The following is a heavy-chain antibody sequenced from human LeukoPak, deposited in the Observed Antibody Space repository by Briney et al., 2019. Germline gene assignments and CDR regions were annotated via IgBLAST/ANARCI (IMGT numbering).Heavy chain of an antibody. CDR1: GFTFSSYG. CDR2: IWYDGIIT. J-gene: IGHJ4*02. Sequence: PGGSLRLSCAASGFTFSSYGMHWVRQAPGKGLEWVAVIWYDGIITYYADSVKGRFTISRDNSKNTLYLQINSLRAEDTALYYCARGYHDFSGYWLSYFDYWGQGTLVTVSS. V-gene: IGHV3-33*01. D-gene: IGHD3-22*01. CDR3: ARGYHDFSGYWLSYFDY.